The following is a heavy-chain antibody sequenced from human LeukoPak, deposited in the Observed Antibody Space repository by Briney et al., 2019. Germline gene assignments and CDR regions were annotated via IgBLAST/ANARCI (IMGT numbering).Heavy chain of an antibody. D-gene: IGHD3-22*01. CDR3: ARDRSSGYYGMDV. V-gene: IGHV3-23*01. J-gene: IGHJ6*02. CDR2: ISGSGGST. CDR1: GFAFSTYG. Sequence: GGSLRLSCTSSGFAFSTYGMSWVRQAPGKGLEWVSGISGSGGSTDYADSVKGRFTISRENAKNSLYLQMNSLRAGDTAVYYCARDRSSGYYGMDVWGQGTTVTVSS.